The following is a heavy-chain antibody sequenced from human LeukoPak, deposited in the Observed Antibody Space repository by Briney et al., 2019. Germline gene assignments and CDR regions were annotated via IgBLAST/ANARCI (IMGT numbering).Heavy chain of an antibody. CDR1: GGSISSSNW. J-gene: IGHJ4*02. V-gene: IGHV4-4*02. Sequence: SETLSLTCAVSGGSISSSNWWSWVRQPPGKGLEWIGEIYHSGSTNYNPSLKSRVTISVDKSKNQFSLKLSSVTAADTAVYYCARAHTIFGVVIPYYFDYWGQGTLVTVSS. D-gene: IGHD3-3*01. CDR3: ARAHTIFGVVIPYYFDY. CDR2: IYHSGST.